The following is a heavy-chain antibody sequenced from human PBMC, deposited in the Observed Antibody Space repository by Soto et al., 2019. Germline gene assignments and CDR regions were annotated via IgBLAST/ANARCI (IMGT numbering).Heavy chain of an antibody. CDR2: ISWNSGSI. CDR3: AKDPYYYGSGPLDY. J-gene: IGHJ4*02. CDR1: GFTFDDYA. Sequence: EVQLVESGGGLVQPGRSLRLSCAASGFTFDDYAMHWVRQAPGKGLEWVSGISWNSGSIGYADSVKGRFTISRDNAKNSLYLQMNSLRAEDTALYYCAKDPYYYGSGPLDYWGQGTLVTVSS. D-gene: IGHD3-10*01. V-gene: IGHV3-9*01.